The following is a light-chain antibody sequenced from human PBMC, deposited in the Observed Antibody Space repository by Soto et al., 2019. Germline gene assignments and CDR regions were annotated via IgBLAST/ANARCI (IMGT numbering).Light chain of an antibody. Sequence: DIQMTQSPSSLSASVGDRVTITCRASQGISNYLAWYQQKPGKVPKLLIYAASTLQSGVPSRFSGRGSGTDFTLTISILQPEDVATYYCQKYNSAPRTFGQGTKVEIK. CDR3: QKYNSAPRT. J-gene: IGKJ1*01. V-gene: IGKV1-27*01. CDR2: AAS. CDR1: QGISNY.